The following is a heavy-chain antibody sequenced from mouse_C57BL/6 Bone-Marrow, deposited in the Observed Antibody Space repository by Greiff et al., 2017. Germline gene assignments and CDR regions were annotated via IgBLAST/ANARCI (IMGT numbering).Heavy chain of an antibody. CDR3: ARAIVKYFDV. V-gene: IGHV1-61*01. CDR1: GYTFTGYC. CDR2: IYPSSSDT. Sequence: QVQLQQPGAELVRPGSSVKLSCKASGYTFTGYCMDWVKQRPGQGLEWIGNIYPSSSDTNYNQKFKDKATLTVDKSSSTAYMQLSSLTSEDSAVYDSARAIVKYFDVWGKGTTVTVSS. D-gene: IGHD2-5*01. J-gene: IGHJ1*03.